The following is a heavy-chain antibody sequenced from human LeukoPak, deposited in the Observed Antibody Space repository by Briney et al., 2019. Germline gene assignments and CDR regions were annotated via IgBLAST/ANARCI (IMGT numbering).Heavy chain of an antibody. CDR1: EFTFSSYW. V-gene: IGHV3-74*01. Sequence: GSLRLSCAASEFTFSSYWMHWVRQAPGKGLVWVSRINGDGSSTSYADSVKGRFTISRDNAKNSLYLQMNSLRAEDTAVYYCASFAITAAAGHDYWGQGTLVTVSS. D-gene: IGHD6-13*01. CDR2: INGDGSST. CDR3: ASFAITAAAGHDY. J-gene: IGHJ4*02.